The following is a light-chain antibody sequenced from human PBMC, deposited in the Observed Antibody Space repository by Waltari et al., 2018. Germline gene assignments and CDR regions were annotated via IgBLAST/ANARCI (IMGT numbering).Light chain of an antibody. V-gene: IGKV1-39*01. Sequence: DIQMTQSPSSLSASVGDRFTITCRASQSISSYLNWYQQKPGKAPKLLIYAASGLDSGVPSRFSGSGSVTDFTLTISSLHPEDFATYYCQQSYSTPFTFGPGTKVDFK. CDR2: AAS. CDR1: QSISSY. J-gene: IGKJ3*01. CDR3: QQSYSTPFT.